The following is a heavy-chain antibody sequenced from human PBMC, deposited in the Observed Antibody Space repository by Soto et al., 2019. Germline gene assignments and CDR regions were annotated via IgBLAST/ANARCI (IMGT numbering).Heavy chain of an antibody. V-gene: IGHV4-39*01. D-gene: IGHD3-10*01. CDR2: VYYSGST. Sequence: SETLSLTCTVSGGSISCISSYWGWIRQPPGKGLEWIGNVYYSGSTYSNPSLKSRLTISADTSKNQFSLKLSSVTAADTAVYFCARQSEYYYASGRAAPLYGMDVWGQGTTVTVSS. CDR3: ARQSEYYYASGRAAPLYGMDV. J-gene: IGHJ6*02. CDR1: GGSISCISSY.